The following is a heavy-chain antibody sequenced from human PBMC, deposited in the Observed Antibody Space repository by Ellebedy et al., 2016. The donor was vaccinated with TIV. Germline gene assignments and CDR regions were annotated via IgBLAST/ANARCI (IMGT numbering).Heavy chain of an antibody. CDR1: GFTFSNYG. D-gene: IGHD1-26*01. CDR2: IWYDGSNK. CDR3: ARGALSAFDI. Sequence: GESLKISCAASGFTFSNYGMHWVRQAPGKGLEWVAVIWYDGSNKYYAGSVKGRFTISRENAKNSLYLQMNSLRAGDTAVYFCARGALSAFDIWGQGTMVTVSS. V-gene: IGHV3-33*01. J-gene: IGHJ3*02.